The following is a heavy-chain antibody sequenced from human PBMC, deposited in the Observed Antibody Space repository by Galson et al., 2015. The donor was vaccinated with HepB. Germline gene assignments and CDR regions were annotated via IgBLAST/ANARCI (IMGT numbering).Heavy chain of an antibody. D-gene: IGHD2-2*01. V-gene: IGHV1-2*06. CDR3: ARARTAQFFDP. Sequence: SVKVSCKASGYTFSDYYMHWVRQAPGQGLEWMGRINPNSGGTNYAQKFQGRVTMTRDTSITTAYMELSRLRSDDTAVYYCARARTAQFFDPWGQGTLVTVSS. CDR2: INPNSGGT. CDR1: GYTFSDYY. J-gene: IGHJ5*02.